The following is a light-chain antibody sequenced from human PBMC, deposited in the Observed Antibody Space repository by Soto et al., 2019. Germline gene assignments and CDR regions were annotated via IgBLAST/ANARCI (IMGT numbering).Light chain of an antibody. CDR2: SAS. CDR1: QSISNY. Sequence: DIQMTQSQSSLSASVGDRVTITCRASQSISNYLNWYQYKPGKAPNLLIYSASTLQNGVPSRFSGSGSGTDFTLTISSLQPEDFATYYCQQTYGTLTFCGGTIVDIK. V-gene: IGKV1-39*01. J-gene: IGKJ3*01. CDR3: QQTYGTLT.